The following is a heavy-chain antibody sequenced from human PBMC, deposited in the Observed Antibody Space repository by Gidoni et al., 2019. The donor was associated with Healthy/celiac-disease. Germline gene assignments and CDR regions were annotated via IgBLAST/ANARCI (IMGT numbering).Heavy chain of an antibody. Sequence: QVQLVQSGAEVKKPGASVKGSCKASGYTFTSYAMHWVRQAPGQRLEWMGWINAGNGTTKYSQNFQGRVTITRDTSASTAYMELSSLRSEDTAVYYCARDGVVVPAALGIAAAGPWFDPWGQGTLVTVSS. CDR3: ARDGVVVPAALGIAAAGPWFDP. CDR2: INAGNGTT. V-gene: IGHV1-3*01. D-gene: IGHD2-2*01. CDR1: GYTFTSYA. J-gene: IGHJ5*02.